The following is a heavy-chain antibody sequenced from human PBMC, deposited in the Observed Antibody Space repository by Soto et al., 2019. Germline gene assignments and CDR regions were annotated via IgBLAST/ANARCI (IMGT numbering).Heavy chain of an antibody. CDR1: GFTFSSYW. CDR3: ARDPGGGSPDFDY. D-gene: IGHD1-26*01. V-gene: IGHV3-7*05. Sequence: EVQLVESGGGLVQPGGSLRLSCAASGFTFSSYWMSWVRQAPGKGLEWVANIKQDGTEKYYVDSVKGRFTISRDNAKNSLYLQMNSLRAEDTAVYYCARDPGGGSPDFDYWGQGTLVTVSS. J-gene: IGHJ4*02. CDR2: IKQDGTEK.